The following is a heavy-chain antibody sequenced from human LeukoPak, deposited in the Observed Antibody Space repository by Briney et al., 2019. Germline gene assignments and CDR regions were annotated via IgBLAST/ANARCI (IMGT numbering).Heavy chain of an antibody. V-gene: IGHV3-30*03. CDR1: GFTFSSYC. CDR3: ARAGEGGPNFDY. J-gene: IGHJ4*02. D-gene: IGHD7-27*01. CDR2: ISYDGSNK. Sequence: WRSLRLSCAASGFTFSSYCWRWVRQAPGKGLEWVAVISYDGSNKYYADSVKGRFTISRDNSNNTLYLHMNSLRVEDTAVYFCARAGEGGPNFDYWGQGTLVTVSS.